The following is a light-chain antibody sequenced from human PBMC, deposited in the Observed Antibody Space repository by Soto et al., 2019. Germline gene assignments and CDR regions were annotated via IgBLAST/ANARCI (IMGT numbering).Light chain of an antibody. V-gene: IGLV2-14*01. CDR3: SSYTSSSTDV. J-gene: IGLJ1*01. CDR1: SSDVGGYNY. Sequence: QSALTQPASVSGSPGQSITISCTGSSSDVGGYNYVSWYQQHPGKAPKLMIYDVSDRPSGVSNRLSGSKSGNTASLTISGLQPEDEADYYCSSYTSSSTDVFGTGTKLTVL. CDR2: DVS.